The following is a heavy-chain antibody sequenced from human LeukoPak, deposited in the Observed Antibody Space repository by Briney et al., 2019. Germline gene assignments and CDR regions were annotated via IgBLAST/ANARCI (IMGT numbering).Heavy chain of an antibody. Sequence: GGSLRLSCAASGFTFSSYEMNWVRQAPGKGLEWVSYISSSGSIIYYADSVKGRFTISRDNAKNSLYVQTNSLRAEDTAVYYCAREIRRAYCGGDWHRRRCRTFDIWGQGTMVTVSS. J-gene: IGHJ3*02. CDR3: AREIRRAYCGGDWHRRRCRTFDI. D-gene: IGHD2-21*02. CDR1: GFTFSSYE. V-gene: IGHV3-48*03. CDR2: ISSSGSII.